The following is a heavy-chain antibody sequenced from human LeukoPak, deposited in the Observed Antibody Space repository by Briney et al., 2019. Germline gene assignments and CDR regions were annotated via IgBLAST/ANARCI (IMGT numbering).Heavy chain of an antibody. CDR3: ARSIAVGIYYYMDV. V-gene: IGHV3-53*01. CDR1: GFTFSSYR. Sequence: GGSLRLSCAASGFTFSSYRMNWVRQAPGRGLEWVLVIYSGGRTYYADSVKGRFTISRDNSKNTLYLQMNSLRAEDTAVYYCARSIAVGIYYYMDVWGKGTTVTVSS. D-gene: IGHD6-19*01. CDR2: IYSGGRT. J-gene: IGHJ6*03.